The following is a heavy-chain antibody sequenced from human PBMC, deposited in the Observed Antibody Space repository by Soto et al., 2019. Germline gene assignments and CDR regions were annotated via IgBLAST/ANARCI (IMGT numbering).Heavy chain of an antibody. CDR1: GYTFTSYA. D-gene: IGHD7-27*01. V-gene: IGHV1-3*01. CDR3: ARSSEGFNGGNDAFDI. J-gene: IGHJ3*02. Sequence: ASVKVSCKASGYTFTSYAMYWVRQAPGQRLEWMGWINAGNGNTKYSQKFQGRVTITRDTSASTAYMELSSLRSEDTAVYYCARSSEGFNGGNDAFDIWGQGTMVTVSS. CDR2: INAGNGNT.